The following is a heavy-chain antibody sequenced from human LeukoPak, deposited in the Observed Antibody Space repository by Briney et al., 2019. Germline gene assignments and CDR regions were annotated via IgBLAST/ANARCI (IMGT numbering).Heavy chain of an antibody. CDR3: ARAFIVVVVAATPHAWFDP. D-gene: IGHD2-15*01. J-gene: IGHJ5*02. CDR2: ISSSGSTI. Sequence: GGSLRLSCAASGFTFSDYYMSWIRQAPGKGLEWVSYISSSGSTIYYADSVKGRFTISRDNAENSLYLQMNSLRAEDTAVYYCARAFIVVVVAATPHAWFDPWGQGTLVTVSS. V-gene: IGHV3-11*01. CDR1: GFTFSDYY.